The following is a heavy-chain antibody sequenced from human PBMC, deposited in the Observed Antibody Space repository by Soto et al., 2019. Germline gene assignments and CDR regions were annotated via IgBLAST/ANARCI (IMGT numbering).Heavy chain of an antibody. D-gene: IGHD5-12*01. CDR2: IIPIIGAA. J-gene: IGHJ4*02. Sequence: QVQLVQSGAEVKKPGSSVKVSCKASGGTFNSNAISWVRQAPGQGLEWMGRIIPIIGAANYALKFQDRVTITAETSTSTVYMELRSLRFDDTAVYYCARDHRGYDWAQGTLVTVSS. CDR3: ARDHRGYD. CDR1: GGTFNSNA. V-gene: IGHV1-69*08.